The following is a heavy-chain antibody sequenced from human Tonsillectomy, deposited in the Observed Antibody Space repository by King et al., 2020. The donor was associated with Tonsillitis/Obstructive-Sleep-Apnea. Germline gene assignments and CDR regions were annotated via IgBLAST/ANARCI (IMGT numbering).Heavy chain of an antibody. J-gene: IGHJ6*03. CDR3: AKHRGASRRGYYYYMDV. D-gene: IGHD1-26*01. CDR2: ISYDGSNK. V-gene: IGHV3-30*18. Sequence: VQLVESGGGVVQPGRSLRLSCAASGFTFSSYGMHWVRQAPGKGLEWVAVISYDGSNKYYADSVKGRFTISRDNSKNTLYLQMNSLRAEDTAVHYCAKHRGASRRGYYYYMDVWGKGTTVTVSS. CDR1: GFTFSSYG.